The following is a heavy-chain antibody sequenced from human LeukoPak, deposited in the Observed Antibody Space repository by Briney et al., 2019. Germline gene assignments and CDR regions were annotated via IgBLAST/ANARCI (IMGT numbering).Heavy chain of an antibody. J-gene: IGHJ3*02. CDR1: GDSVTDYY. Sequence: SETLSLPCTLSGDSVTDYYWSWIRQPPGKGLEWIANSHHSGEIKYNTSLKSRITISVDTSKNQFSLKLSSVTAADTAVYYCARQPGGTVAFGIWGQGTTVTVSP. CDR3: ARQPGGTVAFGI. V-gene: IGHV4-59*08. CDR2: SHHSGEI. D-gene: IGHD1-14*01.